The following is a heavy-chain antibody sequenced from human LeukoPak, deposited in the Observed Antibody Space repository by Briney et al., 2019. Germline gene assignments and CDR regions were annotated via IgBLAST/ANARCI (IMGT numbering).Heavy chain of an antibody. CDR3: ARPVGQDNYYYYYGMDV. CDR1: GGSISSSSYY. CDR2: IYYSGST. J-gene: IGHJ6*02. V-gene: IGHV4-39*01. D-gene: IGHD3-16*01. Sequence: SETLSLTCTVSGGSISSSSYYWGWIRQPPGKGLEWIGSIYYSGSTYYNPSLKSRVTISVDTSKNQFSLKLSSVTAADTAVHYCARPVGQDNYYYYYGMDVWGQGTTVTVSS.